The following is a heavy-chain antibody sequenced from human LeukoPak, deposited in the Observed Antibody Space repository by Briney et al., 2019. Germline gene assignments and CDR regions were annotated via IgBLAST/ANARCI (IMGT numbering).Heavy chain of an antibody. V-gene: IGHV1-2*02. Sequence: VASVTVSCKASGYTFTVYYMHWVRQASGQGLEWMGWINPNSGGTNYAQKFQGRVTMTRDTSISTAYMELSRLRSDDTAVYYCASYYYDSSGPLVDAFDIWGQGTMVTVSS. J-gene: IGHJ3*02. CDR2: INPNSGGT. D-gene: IGHD3-22*01. CDR1: GYTFTVYY. CDR3: ASYYYDSSGPLVDAFDI.